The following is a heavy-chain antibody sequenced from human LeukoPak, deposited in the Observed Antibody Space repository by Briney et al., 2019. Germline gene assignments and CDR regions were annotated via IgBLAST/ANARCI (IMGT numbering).Heavy chain of an antibody. D-gene: IGHD2-2*02. CDR3: AKARDIVVVPAAILDY. CDR2: IRYDGSNK. Sequence: GGSLRLSCAASGFTFSSYGMHWVREAPGKGLEWVAFIRYDGSNKYYADSVKGRFTISRDNSKNTLYLQMNRLRAEDTAVYYCAKARDIVVVPAAILDYWGQGTLVTVSS. CDR1: GFTFSSYG. V-gene: IGHV3-30*02. J-gene: IGHJ4*02.